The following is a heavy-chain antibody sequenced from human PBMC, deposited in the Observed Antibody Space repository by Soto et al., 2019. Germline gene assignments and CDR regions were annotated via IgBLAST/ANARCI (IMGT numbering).Heavy chain of an antibody. CDR1: RVARAFYY. CDR3: ARGPYIVVVEDATHYGRDG. CDR2: INPNSGGT. J-gene: IGHJ6*01. D-gene: IGHD2-15*01. Sequence: GAAVTLCCTACRVARAFYYRRWLRPEPGQGLDWMGWINPNSGGTNYAQKFQGRVTMTRDTSISTAYMELSRLRSDDTAVYYCARGPYIVVVEDATHYGRDGWGQGTTVT. V-gene: IGHV1-2*02.